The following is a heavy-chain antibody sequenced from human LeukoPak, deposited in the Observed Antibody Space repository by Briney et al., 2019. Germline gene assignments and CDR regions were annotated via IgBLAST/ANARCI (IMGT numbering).Heavy chain of an antibody. Sequence: SETLSLTCTVSGASITSYYWSWIRQPPGKGLEWIGLISNSGTTNYNPSLESRVTISLDTSKNQFSLKPTSVTAADTAVYYCARKTPMAEAYYFDYWGQGTLVTVSS. V-gene: IGHV4-59*01. CDR1: GASITSYY. CDR3: ARKTPMAEAYYFDY. D-gene: IGHD5-18*01. J-gene: IGHJ4*02. CDR2: ISNSGTT.